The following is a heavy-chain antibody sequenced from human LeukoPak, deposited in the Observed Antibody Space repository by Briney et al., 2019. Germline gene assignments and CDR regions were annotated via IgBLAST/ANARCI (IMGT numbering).Heavy chain of an antibody. CDR3: AKASLLPDY. V-gene: IGHV3-23*01. D-gene: IGHD2-21*02. J-gene: IGHJ4*02. CDR1: GFTFSSYA. CDR2: ISGSGGST. Sequence: PWRSLRLSCAASGFTFSSYAMSWVRQAPGKGLEWVSAISGSGGSTYYADSVKGRFTISRDSSKNTLYLQMNSLRAEDTAVYYCAKASLLPDYWGQGTLVTVPS.